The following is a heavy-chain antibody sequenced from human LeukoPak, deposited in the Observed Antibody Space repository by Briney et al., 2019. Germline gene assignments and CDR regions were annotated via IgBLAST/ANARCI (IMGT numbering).Heavy chain of an antibody. Sequence: ASVRVSCKASGYTFTSYAMNWVRQAPGQGLEWMGWINTNTGNPTYAQGFTGRFVFSLDTSVSTAYLQISSLKAEDTAVYYCARAGVVPAANYYYYYMDVWGKGTTVTVSS. CDR1: GYTFTSYA. D-gene: IGHD2-2*01. CDR2: INTNTGNP. J-gene: IGHJ6*03. CDR3: ARAGVVPAANYYYYYMDV. V-gene: IGHV7-4-1*02.